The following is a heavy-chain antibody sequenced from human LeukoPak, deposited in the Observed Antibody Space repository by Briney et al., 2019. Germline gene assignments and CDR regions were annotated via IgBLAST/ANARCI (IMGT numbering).Heavy chain of an antibody. CDR1: GGSISSGGYS. J-gene: IGHJ4*02. D-gene: IGHD1-26*01. CDR2: ICHSGST. Sequence: SETLSLTCAVSGGSISSGGYSWSWIRQPPGKGLEWIGYICHSGSTNYNPSLKSRVTISVDTSKNQFSLKLSSVTAADTAVYYCASTGGSYYEPYYFDYWGQGTLVTVSS. V-gene: IGHV4-30-2*02. CDR3: ASTGGSYYEPYYFDY.